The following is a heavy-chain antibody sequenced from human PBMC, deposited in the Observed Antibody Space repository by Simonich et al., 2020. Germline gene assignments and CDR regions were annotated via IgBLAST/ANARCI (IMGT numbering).Heavy chain of an antibody. CDR2: INPNSGGT. V-gene: IGHV1-2*02. CDR1: GYTFTGYY. Sequence: QVQLVQSGAEVKKPGASVKVSCKASGYTFTGYYMHWVRQAPGQGRGWMGWINPNSGGTNYAQKLQGRVTMTRDTSISTAYMELSRLRSDDTAVYYCARDSYSSWYFDLWGRGTLVTVSS. J-gene: IGHJ2*01. D-gene: IGHD6-13*01. CDR3: ARDSYSSWYFDL.